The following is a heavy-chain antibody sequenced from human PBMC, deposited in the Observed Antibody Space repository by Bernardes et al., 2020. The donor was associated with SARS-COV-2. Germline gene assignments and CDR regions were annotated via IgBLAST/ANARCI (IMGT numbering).Heavy chain of an antibody. CDR3: ATDYPCSSGFCYLDH. D-gene: IGHD3-22*01. Sequence: VGSLRLSCAAPGFVFSTFGLHWIRQAPGKGLEWVSFIWRDDGTYKYYADSVRGRFIISRDNSNNVLYLEMNNLRVEDTAVYYCATDYPCSSGFCYLDHWGQGTLVTVSS. J-gene: IGHJ4*03. V-gene: IGHV3-30*02. CDR1: GFVFSTFG. CDR2: IWRDDGTYK.